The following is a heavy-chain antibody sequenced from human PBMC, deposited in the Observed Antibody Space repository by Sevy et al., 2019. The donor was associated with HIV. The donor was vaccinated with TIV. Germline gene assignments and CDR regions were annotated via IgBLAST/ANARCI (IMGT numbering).Heavy chain of an antibody. V-gene: IGHV3-23*01. CDR1: GFTFSSYA. J-gene: IGHJ4*02. CDR2: ISGSGGST. CDR3: AKALADYIWASSDY. D-gene: IGHD3-16*01. Sequence: GGSLRLSCAASGFTFSSYAMSWVRQAPGKGLEWVSAISGSGGSTYYADSVKGRFSISRDNSKNTLYLQMNSLRAEDTAVYYCAKALADYIWASSDYWGQGTLVTVSS.